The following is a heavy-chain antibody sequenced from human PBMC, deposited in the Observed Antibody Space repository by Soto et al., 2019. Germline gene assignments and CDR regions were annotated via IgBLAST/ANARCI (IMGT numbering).Heavy chain of an antibody. CDR3: ARDRPEADSSSSTNWFDP. CDR2: IIPILGIA. V-gene: IGHV1-69*04. CDR1: GGTFSSYT. J-gene: IGHJ5*02. D-gene: IGHD6-6*01. Sequence: ASVKVSCKASGGTFSSYTISWVRQAPGQGLEWMGRIIPILGIANYAQKFQGRVTITADKSTSTAYMELSSLRSEDTAVYYCARDRPEADSSSSTNWFDPWGQGTLVTVSS.